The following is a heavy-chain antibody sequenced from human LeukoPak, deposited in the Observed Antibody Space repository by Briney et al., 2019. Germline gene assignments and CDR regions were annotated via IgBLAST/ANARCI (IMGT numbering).Heavy chain of an antibody. Sequence: GGSLRLSCAASGFTFSSYTINWVRQTPGKGLEWVSSITSTSTYIYYADSVKGRFTISRDNAKNSLYLQMNSLRAEDTAVYYCARDYAAAAGYFQHWGQGTLVTVSS. CDR1: GFTFSSYT. J-gene: IGHJ1*01. D-gene: IGHD6-13*01. V-gene: IGHV3-21*01. CDR3: ARDYAAAAGYFQH. CDR2: ITSTSTYI.